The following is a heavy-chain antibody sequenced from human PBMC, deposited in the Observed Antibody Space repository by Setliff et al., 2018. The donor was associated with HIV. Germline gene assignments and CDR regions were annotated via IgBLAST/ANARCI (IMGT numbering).Heavy chain of an antibody. Sequence: PSETLSLTCTVSGGSISSGSYYWSWIRQPAGKGLEWIGRIYTSGSTNYNPSLKSRVTISVDTSKNQFSLKLSSVTAADTAVYYCAREGKTALVTKYFDYWGQGTLVTVSS. D-gene: IGHD5-18*01. CDR2: IYTSGST. CDR1: GGSISSGSYY. CDR3: AREGKTALVTKYFDY. J-gene: IGHJ4*02. V-gene: IGHV4-61*02.